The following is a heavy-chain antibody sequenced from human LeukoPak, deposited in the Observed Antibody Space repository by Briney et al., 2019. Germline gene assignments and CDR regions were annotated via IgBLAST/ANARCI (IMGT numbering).Heavy chain of an antibody. D-gene: IGHD5-12*01. CDR3: ARDGSHSGYDFDY. Sequence: ASVKVSCKASGYTFTGYYMHWVRQAPGQGLKWMGWINPNSGGTNYAQKFQGRVTMTRDTSISTAYMELSRLRSDDTAVYYCARDGSHSGYDFDYWGQGTLVTVSS. J-gene: IGHJ4*02. CDR1: GYTFTGYY. CDR2: INPNSGGT. V-gene: IGHV1-2*02.